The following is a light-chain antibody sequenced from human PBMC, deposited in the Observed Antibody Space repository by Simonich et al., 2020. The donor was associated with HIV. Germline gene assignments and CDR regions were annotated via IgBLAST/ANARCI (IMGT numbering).Light chain of an antibody. CDR1: QSVTSY. J-gene: IGKJ3*01. CDR2: DAS. CDR3: QQYNNRPFT. Sequence: EIVLTQSPATLSLSPGERATLSCRASQSVTSYLAWYQHKPGQAPRLLIYDASNRATGIPARFSCSGSGTEFTLTISSMQSEYIAVYYCQQYNNRPFTFGPGTKVDIK. V-gene: IGKV3-11*01.